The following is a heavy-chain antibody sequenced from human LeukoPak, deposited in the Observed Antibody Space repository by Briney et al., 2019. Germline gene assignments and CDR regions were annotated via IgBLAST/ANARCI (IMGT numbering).Heavy chain of an antibody. J-gene: IGHJ4*02. CDR3: ARVQGRSIAAAAH. CDR2: NNPNSGGT. D-gene: IGHD6-13*01. Sequence: ASVKVSCKASGYTFTGYYMHWVRQAPGQGIEWMGWNNPNSGGTNYAQKFQGRVTMTRDTSISTAYMELSRLRSDDTAVYYCARVQGRSIAAAAHWGQGTLVTVSS. V-gene: IGHV1-2*02. CDR1: GYTFTGYY.